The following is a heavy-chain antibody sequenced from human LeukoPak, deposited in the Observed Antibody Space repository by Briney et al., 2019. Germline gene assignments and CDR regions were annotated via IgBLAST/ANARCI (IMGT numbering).Heavy chain of an antibody. CDR1: GFTFSSYG. D-gene: IGHD5-18*01. V-gene: IGHV3-30*03. CDR3: ARDYGPTRGPGYSEGDY. J-gene: IGHJ4*02. CDR2: ISYDGSNK. Sequence: GGSLRLSCAASGFTFSSYGMHWVRQAPGKGLEWVAVISYDGSNKYYADSVKGRFTISRDNSKNTLYLQMNSLRAEDTAVYYCARDYGPTRGPGYSEGDYWGQGTLVTVSS.